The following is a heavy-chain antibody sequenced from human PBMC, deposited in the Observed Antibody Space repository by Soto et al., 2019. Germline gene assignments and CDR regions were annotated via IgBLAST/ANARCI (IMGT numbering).Heavy chain of an antibody. CDR2: IIPILGIA. Sequence: GASVKVSCKASGGTFSSYTISWARQAPGQGLEWMGRIIPILGIANYAQKFQGRVTITADKSTSTVYMELSSLRSEDTAVYYCARGAPRDAFDIWGQGTMVTVSS. V-gene: IGHV1-69*02. CDR1: GGTFSSYT. J-gene: IGHJ3*02. D-gene: IGHD1-26*01. CDR3: ARGAPRDAFDI.